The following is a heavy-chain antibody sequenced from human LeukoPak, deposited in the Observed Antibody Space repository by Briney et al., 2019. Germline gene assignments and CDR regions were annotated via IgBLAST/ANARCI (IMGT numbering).Heavy chain of an antibody. D-gene: IGHD6-19*01. CDR1: GYTFTGYY. V-gene: IGHV1-2*02. Sequence: GASVKVSCKASGYTFTGYYMHWVRQAPGQGLEWMGWINPNSGGTNYAQKFQGRVTMTRDTSISTAYMELSRLRSDDTAVYYCARVLGAVAGTGGWFDPWGQGTLVTVSS. J-gene: IGHJ5*02. CDR2: INPNSGGT. CDR3: ARVLGAVAGTGGWFDP.